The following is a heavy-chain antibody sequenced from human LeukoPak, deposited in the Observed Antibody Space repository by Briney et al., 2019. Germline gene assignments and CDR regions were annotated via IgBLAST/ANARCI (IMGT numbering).Heavy chain of an antibody. CDR3: ARDSGGIYDY. CDR1: GFTFSSYA. Sequence: GGSLRLSCSASGFTFSSYAMHWVRQAPGKGLEYVSAISSNGGSTYYADSVKGRFTISRDNSKNTLYLQMNSLRAEDTAVYYCARDSGGIYDYWGQGTLVTVSS. D-gene: IGHD2-15*01. V-gene: IGHV3-64*04. J-gene: IGHJ4*02. CDR2: ISSNGGST.